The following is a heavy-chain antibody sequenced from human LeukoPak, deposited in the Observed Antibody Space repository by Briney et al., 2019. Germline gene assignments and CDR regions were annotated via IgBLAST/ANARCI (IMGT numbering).Heavy chain of an antibody. D-gene: IGHD4-23*01. J-gene: IGHJ2*01. CDR2: ISANGGTT. V-gene: IGHV3-23*01. Sequence: GGSLRLSCGASGFLLIAYAMSWVRQAPGKGLEWVSTISANGGTTYYADSVKGRFTISRDNSKKTIYLQMSSLRVEDTAVYYCAKRQGSTVEGNWYVDYWGRGSLVTVSS. CDR3: AKRQGSTVEGNWYVDY. CDR1: GFLLIAYA.